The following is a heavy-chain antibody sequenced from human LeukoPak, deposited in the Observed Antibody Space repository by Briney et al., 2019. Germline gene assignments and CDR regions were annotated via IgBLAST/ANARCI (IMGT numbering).Heavy chain of an antibody. D-gene: IGHD1-26*01. Sequence: SETLSLTCTASGGSISSYYWSWIPQPAGKGLEWIGRIYTSGSTNYNPSLKSRVTMSVDTSKNQFSLKLSSVTAADTAVYYCAREWELLLGYYYYMDVWGKGTTVTVSS. J-gene: IGHJ6*03. CDR3: AREWELLLGYYYYMDV. CDR2: IYTSGST. CDR1: GGSISSYY. V-gene: IGHV4-4*07.